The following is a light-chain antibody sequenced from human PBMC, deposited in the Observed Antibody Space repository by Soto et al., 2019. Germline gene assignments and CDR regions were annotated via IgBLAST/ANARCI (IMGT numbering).Light chain of an antibody. Sequence: DIVMTQSPDSLALSLGEMATINCKSSQSLLYSSNNKNYLAWYRQELGQPPKLLIYWEYSRESGVHDRFSGSGSGTDFTLTISSLQAEEVAVYDCQPYYSTPRTFGQGTKVDIK. V-gene: IGKV4-1*01. CDR1: QSLLYSSNNKNY. CDR2: WEY. J-gene: IGKJ1*01. CDR3: QPYYSTPRT.